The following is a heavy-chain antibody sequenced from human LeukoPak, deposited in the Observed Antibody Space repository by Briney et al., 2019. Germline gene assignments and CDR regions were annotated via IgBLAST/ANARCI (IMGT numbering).Heavy chain of an antibody. CDR3: ARGGSYGYYDSSGYLDY. D-gene: IGHD3-22*01. CDR1: GFTFSGYS. Sequence: PGGSLRLSCAASGFTFSGYSMNWVRQAPGKGLEWVSSISSSSSYIYYADSVKGRFTISRDNAKNSLYLQMNSLRAEDTAVYYCARGGSYGYYDSSGYLDYWGQGTLVTVSS. CDR2: ISSSSSYI. J-gene: IGHJ4*02. V-gene: IGHV3-21*01.